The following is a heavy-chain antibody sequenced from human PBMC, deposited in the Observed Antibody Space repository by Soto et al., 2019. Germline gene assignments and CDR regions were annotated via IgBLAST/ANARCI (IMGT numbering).Heavy chain of an antibody. CDR3: ARDQGDGNWNYFDY. CDR1: GFTFSSYA. Sequence: GGSLRLSCAASGFTFSSYAMSWVRQAPGKGLEWVSAISGSGGSTYYADSVKGRFTISRDNSKNTLYLQMNSLRAEDTAVYYCARDQGDGNWNYFDYWGQGTLVTVSS. CDR2: ISGSGGST. V-gene: IGHV3-23*01. D-gene: IGHD1-1*01. J-gene: IGHJ4*02.